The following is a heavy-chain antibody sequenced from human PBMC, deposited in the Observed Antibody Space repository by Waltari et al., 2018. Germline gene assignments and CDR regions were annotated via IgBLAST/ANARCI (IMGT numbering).Heavy chain of an antibody. CDR1: GFTFSTSG. CDR3: ATYSASRGFNY. CDR2: IRSDGRNI. Sequence: QVQLVESGGGVGQPGESLRLSCAASGFTFSTSGLHWVRQAPGKGVEWVAYIRSDGRNINYADSVKGRFTISRDNSKNTLYLQMNSLRAEDTAVYYCATYSASRGFNYWGQGTLVTVSS. D-gene: IGHD6-13*01. V-gene: IGHV3-30*02. J-gene: IGHJ4*02.